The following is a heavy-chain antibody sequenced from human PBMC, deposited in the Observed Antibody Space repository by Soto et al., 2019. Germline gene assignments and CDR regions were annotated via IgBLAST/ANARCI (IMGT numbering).Heavy chain of an antibody. D-gene: IGHD2-8*01. CDR1: GGSLSSSSYY. Sequence: SETLSLTCTVSGGSLSSSSYYWGWIRQPPGKGLEWIGSIYYSGSTYYNPSLKSRVTISVDTSKNQLSLKLSSVTAADTAVYYCAPRNTKSRSPYVPWGQGTLVTVSS. J-gene: IGHJ5*02. CDR3: APRNTKSRSPYVP. CDR2: IYYSGST. V-gene: IGHV4-39*01.